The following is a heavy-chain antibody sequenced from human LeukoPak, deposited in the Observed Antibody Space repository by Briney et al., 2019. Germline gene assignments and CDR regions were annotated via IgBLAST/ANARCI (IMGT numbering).Heavy chain of an antibody. D-gene: IGHD1-14*01. CDR2: IKQDGSEE. Sequence: GGSLRLSCAASGFTFSGFWMSWVRQTPGKGLEWVANIKQDGSEEYYVDSVKGRFTISRDNAKTSLYLQMNSLRAEDTAVYYCARDVLAAGATGTFDIWGQGTMVTVSS. V-gene: IGHV3-7*03. J-gene: IGHJ3*02. CDR1: GFTFSGFW. CDR3: ARDVLAAGATGTFDI.